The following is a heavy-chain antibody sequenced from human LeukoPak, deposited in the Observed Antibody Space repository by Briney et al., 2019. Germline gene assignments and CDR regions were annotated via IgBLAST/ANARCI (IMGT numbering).Heavy chain of an antibody. CDR2: IFHSGYT. D-gene: IGHD3-22*01. V-gene: IGHV4-38-2*02. Sequence: SETLSLTCTVSGYSISSGYYWGWIRQPPGKGLGWIGNIFHSGYTYYNPSLKSRVTISLDTSNNRLSLRLSSVTAADTAVYYCARLGRDTSGYYYFDYWGQGTLVTVSS. CDR3: ARLGRDTSGYYYFDY. J-gene: IGHJ4*02. CDR1: GYSISSGYY.